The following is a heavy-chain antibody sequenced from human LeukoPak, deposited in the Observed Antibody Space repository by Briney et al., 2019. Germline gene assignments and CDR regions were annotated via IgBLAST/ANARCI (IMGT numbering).Heavy chain of an antibody. D-gene: IGHD3-3*01. Sequence: ASVKVSCKASGGTFSSYAISWVRQAPGQGLEWMGWINTNTGNPTYAQGFTGRFVFSLDTSVSTAYLQISSLKAEDTAVYYCARVGFWSGYYTDYYYYYYMDVWGKGTTVIISS. CDR3: ARVGFWSGYYTDYYYYYYMDV. CDR1: GGTFSSYA. J-gene: IGHJ6*03. CDR2: INTNTGNP. V-gene: IGHV7-4-1*02.